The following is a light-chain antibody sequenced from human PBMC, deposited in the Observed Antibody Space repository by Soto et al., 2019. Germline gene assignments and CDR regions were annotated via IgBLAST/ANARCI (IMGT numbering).Light chain of an antibody. V-gene: IGKV2-28*01. J-gene: IGKJ1*01. CDR3: MQALETPRT. Sequence: DLVMTQSPLSLPVTPGGPASISCRSSQSLLHSNGYTYLDWYLQKPGQSPQLLIYLGSNRASGVPDRFSGSGSGTDFTLRISRVEAEDVGVYYCMQALETPRTFGQGTKVQIK. CDR1: QSLLHSNGYTY. CDR2: LGS.